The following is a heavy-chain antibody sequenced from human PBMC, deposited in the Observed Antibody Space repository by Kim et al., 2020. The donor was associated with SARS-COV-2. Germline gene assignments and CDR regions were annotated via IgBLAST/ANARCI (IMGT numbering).Heavy chain of an antibody. CDR2: ISSSSSYI. Sequence: GGSLRLSCAASGFTFSSYSMNWVRQAPGKGLEWVSSISSSSSYIYYADSVKGRFTISRDNAKNSLYLQMNSLRAEDTAVYYCARDPSGGTPSDWGQGTLVTVSS. CDR3: ARDPSGGTPSD. CDR1: GFTFSSYS. D-gene: IGHD2-15*01. J-gene: IGHJ4*02. V-gene: IGHV3-21*01.